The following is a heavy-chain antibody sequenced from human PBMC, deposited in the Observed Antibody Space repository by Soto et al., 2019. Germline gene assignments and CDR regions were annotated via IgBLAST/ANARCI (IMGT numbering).Heavy chain of an antibody. V-gene: IGHV4-30-4*01. Sequence: SEPLSLTCTVSGSSIRSGTHYWLWIRQPPGKGLEWIGFISYSGTTHYSASLRSRVSISVDTSKNQFSLDLSSVTAADTAVYYCATMGTPVTGLYYFDYWGQG. J-gene: IGHJ4*02. CDR1: GSSIRSGTHY. CDR3: ATMGTPVTGLYYFDY. CDR2: ISYSGTT. D-gene: IGHD4-17*01.